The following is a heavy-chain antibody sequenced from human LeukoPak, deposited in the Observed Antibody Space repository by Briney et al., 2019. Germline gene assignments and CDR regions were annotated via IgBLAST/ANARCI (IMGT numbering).Heavy chain of an antibody. CDR3: ARVGYPRISAMYYFDY. CDR1: GYSFTSYW. V-gene: IGHV5-51*01. Sequence: GESLKISCKGSGYSFTSYWIGWVRQMPGKGLEWMGIIYPGDSDTRYSPSFQGQVTISADKSISTAYLQWSSLKAPDTAMYYCARVGYPRISAMYYFDYWGQGTLVTVSS. D-gene: IGHD2/OR15-2a*01. J-gene: IGHJ4*02. CDR2: IYPGDSDT.